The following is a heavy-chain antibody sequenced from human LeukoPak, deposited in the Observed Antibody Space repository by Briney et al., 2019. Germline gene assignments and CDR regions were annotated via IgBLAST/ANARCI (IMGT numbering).Heavy chain of an antibody. J-gene: IGHJ6*02. CDR1: GGSISSYY. V-gene: IGHV4-59*12. Sequence: PSETLSLTCTVSGGSISSYYWSWIRQPPGKGLEWIGYIYYSGSTNYNPSLKSRVTISVDTSKNQFSLKLSSVTAADTAVYYCARVERPIVVVPAATNYYYYGMDVWGQGTTVTVSS. CDR3: ARVERPIVVVPAATNYYYYGMDV. D-gene: IGHD2-2*01. CDR2: IYYSGST.